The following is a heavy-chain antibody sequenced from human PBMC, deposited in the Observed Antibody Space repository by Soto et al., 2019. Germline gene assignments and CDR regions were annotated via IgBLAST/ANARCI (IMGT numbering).Heavy chain of an antibody. D-gene: IGHD1-26*01. CDR2: ISGSGGST. J-gene: IGHJ6*02. CDR3: AKAFVGATTYYYGMDV. CDR1: VFIFSSYA. Sequence: PGWSLRLSCASSVFIFSSYAMSWVRQAPGKGLEWVSAISGSGGSTYYADSVKGRFTISRDNSKNTLSLQMNSLRTEDTAVFYCAKAFVGATTYYYGMDVWGQGTTVTVSS. V-gene: IGHV3-23*01.